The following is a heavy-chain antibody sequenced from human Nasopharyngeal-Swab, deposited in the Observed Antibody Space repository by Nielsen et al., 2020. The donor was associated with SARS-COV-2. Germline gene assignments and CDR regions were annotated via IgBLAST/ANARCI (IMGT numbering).Heavy chain of an antibody. Sequence: SETLSLTCAVYGGSFSGYYWSWIRQPPGKGLEWIGEINHSGSTNYNPPLKSRVTISVDTSKNQSSLKLSSVTAADTAVYYCAREYSSSSALLDYWGQGTLVTVSS. D-gene: IGHD6-6*01. CDR1: GGSFSGYY. V-gene: IGHV4-34*01. CDR2: INHSGST. CDR3: AREYSSSSALLDY. J-gene: IGHJ4*02.